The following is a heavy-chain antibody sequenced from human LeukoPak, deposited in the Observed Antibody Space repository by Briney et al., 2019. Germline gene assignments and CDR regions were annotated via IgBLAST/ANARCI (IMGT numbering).Heavy chain of an antibody. CDR2: IYYSGST. J-gene: IGHJ4*02. D-gene: IGHD3-22*01. Sequence: PSETLSLTCTVSGYSISSGYYWGWIRQPPGKGLEWIGSIYYSGSTYYNPSLKSRVTISVDTSKNQFSLKLSSVTAADTAVYYCAREGRRTGYYYDSSGYYAPFDYWGQGTLVTVSS. CDR3: AREGRRTGYYYDSSGYYAPFDY. V-gene: IGHV4-38-2*02. CDR1: GYSISSGYY.